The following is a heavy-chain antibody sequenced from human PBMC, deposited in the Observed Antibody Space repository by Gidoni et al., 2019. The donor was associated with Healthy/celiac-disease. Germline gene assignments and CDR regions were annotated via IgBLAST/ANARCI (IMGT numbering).Heavy chain of an antibody. D-gene: IGHD6-13*01. CDR3: ARDGRSIAADHHGMDV. V-gene: IGHV1-69*01. CDR2: IIPIFGTA. J-gene: IGHJ6*02. Sequence: GQGLEWMGGIIPIFGTANYAQKFQGRVTITADDSTSTAYMELSSLRSEDTAVYYCARDGRSIAADHHGMDVWGQGTTVTVSS.